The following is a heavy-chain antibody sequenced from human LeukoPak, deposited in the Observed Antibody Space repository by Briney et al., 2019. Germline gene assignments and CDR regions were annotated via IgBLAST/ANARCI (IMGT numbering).Heavy chain of an antibody. CDR3: AKSDSSGYYYAEGGSFDY. V-gene: IGHV3-33*06. CDR2: IWYDGSNK. CDR1: GFTFRSYG. J-gene: IGHJ4*02. Sequence: PGRSLRLSCAASGFTFRSYGMHWVRQAPGKGLEWVAVIWYDGSNKYYADSVKGRFTISRDNSKNTLYLQMNSLRAEDTAVCYCAKSDSSGYYYAEGGSFDYWGQGTLVTVSS. D-gene: IGHD3-22*01.